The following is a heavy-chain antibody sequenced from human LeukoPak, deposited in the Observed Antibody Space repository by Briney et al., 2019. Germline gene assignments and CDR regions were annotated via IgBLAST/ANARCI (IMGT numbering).Heavy chain of an antibody. Sequence: SETLSLTCTVSGGSIRTYYWSWIRQPPGKGLEWIGYIYKTGSTNYNPSLKSRVTISLDTSKNQFSLELSSVTAADTALYYCARLSIAARQNWFDPWGQGTLVTVSS. J-gene: IGHJ5*02. CDR3: ARLSIAARQNWFDP. CDR1: GGSIRTYY. V-gene: IGHV4-59*01. CDR2: IYKTGST. D-gene: IGHD6-6*01.